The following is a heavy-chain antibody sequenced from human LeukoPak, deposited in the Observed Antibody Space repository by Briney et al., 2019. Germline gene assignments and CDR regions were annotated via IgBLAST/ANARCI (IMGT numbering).Heavy chain of an antibody. V-gene: IGHV3-23*01. CDR1: GFTFNNYA. CDR2: IRGNGERT. Sequence: PGGSLRLSCAASGFTFNNYAMSWVRQAPGKGLEWVSSIRGNGERTFYADSVKGRFTISRDNSKNTVSLQMTSLEAEDTAVYYCVRNGCSATNCYIFLGDWYFDLWGRGTLVTVSS. J-gene: IGHJ2*01. D-gene: IGHD2-2*02. CDR3: VRNGCSATNCYIFLGDWYFDL.